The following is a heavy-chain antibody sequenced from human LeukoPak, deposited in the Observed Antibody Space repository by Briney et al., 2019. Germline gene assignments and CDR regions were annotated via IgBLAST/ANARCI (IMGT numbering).Heavy chain of an antibody. CDR1: GFTFINYS. CDR3: ARRSGIAVAGAFDY. V-gene: IGHV3-21*04. Sequence: GGSLRLSCTASGFTFINYSMNWVRQAPGKGLEWVSSISTNSAFIYYADSVRGRFTISRDNTKNTLYLQMNSLRAEDTAVYYCARRSGIAVAGAFDYWGQGTLVTVSS. D-gene: IGHD6-19*01. J-gene: IGHJ4*02. CDR2: ISTNSAFI.